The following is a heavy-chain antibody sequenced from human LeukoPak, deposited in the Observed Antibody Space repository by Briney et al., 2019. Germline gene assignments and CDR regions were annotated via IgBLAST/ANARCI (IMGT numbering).Heavy chain of an antibody. D-gene: IGHD3-9*01. J-gene: IGHJ6*03. CDR2: ISYDGSNK. V-gene: IGHV3-30*04. Sequence: GRSLRLSCAASGFTFSYYSMHWVRQAPGKGLEWVAVISYDGSNKYYADSVKGRFTISRDNSKNTLYLQMNSLRAEDTAVYYCAKNWLSDYYMDVWGKGTTVTVSS. CDR1: GFTFSYYS. CDR3: AKNWLSDYYMDV.